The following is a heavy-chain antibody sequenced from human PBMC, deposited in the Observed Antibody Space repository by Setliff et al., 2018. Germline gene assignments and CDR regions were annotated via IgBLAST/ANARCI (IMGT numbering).Heavy chain of an antibody. Sequence: GESLKISCQGSEYTFTNYWIAWVRQMPGKGLEWMGLVFPVDSDTRYSPSFQGQVTISADKSIRSSYLQWSSLTASDTAMYYCARLGYSDAFDIWGQGTMVTVSS. CDR1: EYTFTNYW. CDR3: ARLGYSDAFDI. J-gene: IGHJ3*02. D-gene: IGHD5-18*01. CDR2: VFPVDSDT. V-gene: IGHV5-51*01.